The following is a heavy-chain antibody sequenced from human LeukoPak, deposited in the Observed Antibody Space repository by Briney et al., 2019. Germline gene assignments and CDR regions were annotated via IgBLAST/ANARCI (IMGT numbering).Heavy chain of an antibody. D-gene: IGHD3-10*01. V-gene: IGHV3-7*01. CDR3: ARGPPYGSRSDYFDY. Sequence: GGSLRLSCAASGFTFSSHWMTWIRQAPGNGLEWVARIKKDVDEKFYVDSVKGRFTISRDNAKNSLYLHMNRLRVEDKAVYYCARGPPYGSRSDYFDYWGQGTLVTVSS. CDR1: GFTFSSHW. CDR2: IKKDVDEK. J-gene: IGHJ4*02.